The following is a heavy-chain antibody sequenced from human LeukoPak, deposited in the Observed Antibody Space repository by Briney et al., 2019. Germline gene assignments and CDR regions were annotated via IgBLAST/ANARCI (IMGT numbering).Heavy chain of an antibody. CDR2: ISSSSSYI. Sequence: GGSLRLSCAASGFTFSSYRMNWVRQAPGKGLEWVSSISSSSSYIYYADSVRGRFTISRDNAKNSLYLQMNSLRAEDTAVYYCARGGRSGSNFDYWGQGTLVTVSS. CDR1: GFTFSSYR. CDR3: ARGGRSGSNFDY. V-gene: IGHV3-21*01. D-gene: IGHD3-22*01. J-gene: IGHJ4*02.